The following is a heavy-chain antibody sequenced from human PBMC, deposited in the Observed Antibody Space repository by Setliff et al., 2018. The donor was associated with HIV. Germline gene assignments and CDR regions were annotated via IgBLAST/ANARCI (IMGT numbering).Heavy chain of an antibody. J-gene: IGHJ5*02. V-gene: IGHV4-28*06. CDR3: ASRVYYYDSSGYLREEGFDP. Sequence: SETLSLTCAVSGYSISSSHWWGWIRQPPGKGLEWIGYIYYSGSTNYNPSLKSRATMSVDTSNNRFSLKLSSVTALDTAVYYCASRVYYYDSSGYLREEGFDPWGQGTLVTVSS. D-gene: IGHD3-22*01. CDR2: IYYSGST. CDR1: GYSISSSHW.